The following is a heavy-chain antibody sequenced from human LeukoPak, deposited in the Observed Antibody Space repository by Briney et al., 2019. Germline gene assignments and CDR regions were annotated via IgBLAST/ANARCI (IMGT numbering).Heavy chain of an antibody. CDR3: AKDLNPPGAN. V-gene: IGHV3-23*01. CDR2: ISAGGST. CDR1: GFTFSSHA. J-gene: IGHJ4*02. D-gene: IGHD3-10*01. Sequence: PGGSLRLSCGASGFTFSSHAMSWVRQASGKGLEWVSAISAGGSTYYADSVKGRFTISRDNSKNTLHLQMNSLRAEDTAVYYCAKDLNPPGANWGQGTLVTVSS.